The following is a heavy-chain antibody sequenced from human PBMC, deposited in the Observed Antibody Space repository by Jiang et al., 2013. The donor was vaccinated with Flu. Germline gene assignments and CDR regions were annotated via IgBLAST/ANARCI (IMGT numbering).Heavy chain of an antibody. V-gene: IGHV3-30-3*01. CDR1: GFTFSNYA. CDR3: VREEHPYIIALRGFGV. D-gene: IGHD4-17*01. J-gene: IGHJ6*02. Sequence: VQLVESGGGVVQPGRSLRLSCEASGFTFSNYAFHWLRQAAGKGLGGVALISYDGSSEHYADSVKGRFTISRDNSKSTLYLQLNNLRPEDTGVYHCVREEHPYIIALRGFGVWGQGPRSPSP. CDR2: ISYDGSSE.